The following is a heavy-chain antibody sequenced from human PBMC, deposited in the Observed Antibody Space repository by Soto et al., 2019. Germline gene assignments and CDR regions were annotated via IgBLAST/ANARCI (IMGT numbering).Heavy chain of an antibody. Sequence: PSETLSLTCTVSGGSISSYYWSWIRQPPGKGLEWIGYIYYSGSTNYNPSLKSRVTISVDTSKNQFSLKLSSVTAADTAVYYCARLGVVAANYYYYYYMDFWGKGTTVTVSS. J-gene: IGHJ6*03. CDR2: IYYSGST. D-gene: IGHD2-15*01. CDR3: ARLGVVAANYYYYYYMDF. V-gene: IGHV4-59*08. CDR1: GGSISSYY.